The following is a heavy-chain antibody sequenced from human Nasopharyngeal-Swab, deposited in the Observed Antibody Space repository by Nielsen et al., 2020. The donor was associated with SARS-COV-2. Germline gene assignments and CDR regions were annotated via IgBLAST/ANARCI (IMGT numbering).Heavy chain of an antibody. CDR2: MTVGAGGT. V-gene: IGHV3-23*01. CDR1: GFTFGHYA. Sequence: GESLKISCAASGFTFGHYAVIWVRRAPGKGLEWVSSMTVGAGGTSYADSVKGRFTISVDSSKNILYLQMNSLRAEDTAIYYCAKRLYGDLWGRGTLVTVSS. CDR3: AKRLYGDL. J-gene: IGHJ2*01. D-gene: IGHD2-8*01.